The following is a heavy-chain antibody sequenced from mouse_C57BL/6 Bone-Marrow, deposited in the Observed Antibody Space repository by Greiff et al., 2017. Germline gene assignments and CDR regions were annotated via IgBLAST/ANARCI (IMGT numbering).Heavy chain of an antibody. Sequence: EVKLVESGGGLVQPGGSLSLSCAASGFTFTDYYMSWVRQPPGQALEWMGFIRNKANGYTTEYSASVKGRFTISRDTSQSILYLQMNALRAEDSATYYCARYGGYGYWYFDVWGTGTTVTVSS. CDR2: IRNKANGYTT. J-gene: IGHJ1*03. D-gene: IGHD2-2*01. CDR1: GFTFTDYY. CDR3: ARYGGYGYWYFDV. V-gene: IGHV7-3*01.